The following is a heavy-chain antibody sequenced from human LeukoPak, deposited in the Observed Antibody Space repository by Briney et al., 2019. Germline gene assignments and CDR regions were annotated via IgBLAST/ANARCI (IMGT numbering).Heavy chain of an antibody. D-gene: IGHD3-16*01. CDR3: ARDLNWGGVYYFDY. CDR1: GYTFTIYA. J-gene: IGHJ4*02. V-gene: IGHV1-3*01. CDR2: INAGNGNT. Sequence: ASVKVSCKASGYTFTIYAMHWVRQAPGQRLEWMGWINAGNGNTKYSQKFQGRVTITRDTSASTAYMELSSLRSEDTAVYYCARDLNWGGVYYFDYWGQGTLVTVSS.